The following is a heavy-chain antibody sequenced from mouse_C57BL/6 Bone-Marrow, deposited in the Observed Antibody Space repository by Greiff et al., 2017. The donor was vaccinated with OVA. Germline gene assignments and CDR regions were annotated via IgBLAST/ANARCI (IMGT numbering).Heavy chain of an antibody. J-gene: IGHJ1*03. CDR1: GYTFTSYW. V-gene: IGHV1-72*01. CDR3: ARWVIYYDYACWYFDV. CDR2: IDPNSGGT. Sequence: QVQLQQSGAELVKPGASVKLSCKASGYTFTSYWMHWVKQRPGRGLEWIGRIDPNSGGTKYNEKFKSKATLTVDKPSSTAYMQLSSLTSEDSAVYYCARWVIYYDYACWYFDVWGTGTTVTVSS. D-gene: IGHD2-4*01.